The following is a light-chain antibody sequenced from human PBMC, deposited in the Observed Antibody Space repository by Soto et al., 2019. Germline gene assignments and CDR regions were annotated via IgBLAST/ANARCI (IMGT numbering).Light chain of an antibody. J-gene: IGKJ1*01. CDR1: QDVSTN. V-gene: IGKV3-15*01. CDR2: GAS. Sequence: ETVMTQSPDTLSVSPGESATLSCRASQDVSTNLAWFHQKPGQTPRLVLYGASKRATGIPARFSGSGPGTEFTLTISILQSEDFAVYYCQQYNNWPRTFGQGTKV. CDR3: QQYNNWPRT.